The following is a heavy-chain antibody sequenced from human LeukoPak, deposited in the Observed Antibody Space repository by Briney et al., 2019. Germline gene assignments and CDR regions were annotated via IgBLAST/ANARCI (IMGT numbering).Heavy chain of an antibody. V-gene: IGHV1-69*05. Sequence: GSSVKVSCKASGGTFSSYAISWVRQAPGQGLEWMGRIIPIFGTANYAQKFQGRVTITTDESTSTAYMVLSSLRSEDTAVYYCARARDDYGEYHAFDIWGQGTMVTVSS. J-gene: IGHJ3*02. CDR3: ARARDDYGEYHAFDI. CDR2: IIPIFGTA. CDR1: GGTFSSYA. D-gene: IGHD4-17*01.